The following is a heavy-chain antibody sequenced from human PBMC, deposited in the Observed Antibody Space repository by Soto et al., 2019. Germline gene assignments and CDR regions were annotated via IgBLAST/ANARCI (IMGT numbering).Heavy chain of an antibody. CDR3: AKDLRNFDWLLYAFDY. Sequence: PGGSLRLSCAASGFTFSSYGMHWVRQAPGKGLEWVAVISYDGSNKYYADSVKGRFTISRDNSKNTLYLQMNSLRAEDTAVYYCAKDLRNFDWLLYAFDYWGQGTLVTVSS. V-gene: IGHV3-30*18. CDR2: ISYDGSNK. J-gene: IGHJ4*02. CDR1: GFTFSSYG. D-gene: IGHD3-9*01.